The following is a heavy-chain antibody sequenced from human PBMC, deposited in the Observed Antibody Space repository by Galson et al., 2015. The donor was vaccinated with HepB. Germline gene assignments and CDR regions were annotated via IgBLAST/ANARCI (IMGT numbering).Heavy chain of an antibody. J-gene: IGHJ6*02. CDR2: ISWNSGSI. D-gene: IGHD6-19*01. Sequence: SLRLSCAASGFTFDDYAMHWVRQAPGKGLEWVSGISWNSGSIGYADSVKGRFTISRDNAKNSLYLQMNSLRAEDTALYYCAKDIDLAGEGYYGMDVWGQGTTVTVSS. CDR3: AKDIDLAGEGYYGMDV. CDR1: GFTFDDYA. V-gene: IGHV3-9*01.